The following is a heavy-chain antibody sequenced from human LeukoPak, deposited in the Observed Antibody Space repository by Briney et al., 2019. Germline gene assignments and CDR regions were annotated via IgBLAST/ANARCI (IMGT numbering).Heavy chain of an antibody. CDR1: GYSFTSNY. J-gene: IGHJ4*02. V-gene: IGHV1-46*01. D-gene: IGHD5-12*01. CDR3: ARGGVKWLRSAFDY. Sequence: EASVTVSCKASGYSFTSNYIHWVRQAPGQGLEWMGMIYPRDGSTSYAQKFQGRVTMTRNTSISTAYMELSSLRSEDTAVYYCARGGVKWLRSAFDYWGQGALVTVSS. CDR2: IYPRDGST.